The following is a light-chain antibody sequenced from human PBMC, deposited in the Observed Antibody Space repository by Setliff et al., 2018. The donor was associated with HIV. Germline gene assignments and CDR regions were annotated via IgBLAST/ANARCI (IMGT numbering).Light chain of an antibody. CDR1: SSDVGAYNF. V-gene: IGLV2-11*01. CDR3: CSYAGTYTSYWI. CDR2: DVN. J-gene: IGLJ3*02. Sequence: QSALTQPRSVSGSPRQSVTISCTGTSSDVGAYNFVSWYQQHPGKAPKLMIYDVNKRPSGVPDRFSGSKSGNTASLTISGLQAEDEADYYCCSYAGTYTSYWIFGGGTQLTVL.